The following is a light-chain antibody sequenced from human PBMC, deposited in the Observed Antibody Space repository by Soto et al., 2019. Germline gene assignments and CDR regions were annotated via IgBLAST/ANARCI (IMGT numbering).Light chain of an antibody. CDR3: SSYTSINTVV. CDR1: SSDVGGYNF. Sequence: QSALTQPASVSGSPGQSITISCSGTSSDVGGYNFVSWYQQHPGKAPKLMIYEVSNRPSGVSNRFSGSKSGNTASLTISGLQAGDEADYYCSSYTSINTVVFGGGTKLTVL. CDR2: EVS. J-gene: IGLJ3*02. V-gene: IGLV2-14*03.